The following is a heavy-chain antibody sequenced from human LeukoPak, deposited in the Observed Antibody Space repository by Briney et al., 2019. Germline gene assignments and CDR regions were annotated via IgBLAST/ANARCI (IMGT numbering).Heavy chain of an antibody. Sequence: PGGSLRLSCAASEFMFSNHYMSWVRQAPGKGLEWVANIKGHGGEIYYLDSVKGRFTISRDNAKNSLFLQMNSLRAEDTGVYYCVRETVGPLTDFEYWGQGTLVTVSS. CDR1: EFMFSNHY. V-gene: IGHV3-7*01. CDR3: VRETVGPLTDFEY. J-gene: IGHJ4*02. CDR2: IKGHGGEI. D-gene: IGHD1-26*01.